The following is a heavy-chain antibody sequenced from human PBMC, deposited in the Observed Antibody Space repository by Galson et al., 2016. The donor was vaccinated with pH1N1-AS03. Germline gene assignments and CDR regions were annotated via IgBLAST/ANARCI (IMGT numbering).Heavy chain of an antibody. CDR2: IIPSLDVP. CDR1: GGTFSSYV. Sequence: SVKVSCKASGGTFSSYVINWVRQAPGQGLEWMGRIIPSLDVPNYAQKFQGRVTITADKSTRTAYMELSSLRSEDTAVYYCARDSTITGTTEDDALDIWGQGIMVIVSS. J-gene: IGHJ3*02. V-gene: IGHV1-69*04. CDR3: ARDSTITGTTEDDALDI. D-gene: IGHD1-14*01.